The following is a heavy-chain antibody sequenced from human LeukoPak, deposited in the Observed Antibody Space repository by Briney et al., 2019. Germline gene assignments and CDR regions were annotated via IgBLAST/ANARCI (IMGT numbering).Heavy chain of an antibody. J-gene: IGHJ4*02. CDR2: ISGRGDST. Sequence: GGSLRLSCAASGFTFISYAMNWVRQAPGKGLEWVSAISGRGDSTYYADSVKGRFTISRDNPKNTLYLQMNSLRAEDTAVYYCAREDTAMDRGFDYWGQGTLVTVSS. V-gene: IGHV3-23*01. CDR1: GFTFISYA. D-gene: IGHD5-18*01. CDR3: AREDTAMDRGFDY.